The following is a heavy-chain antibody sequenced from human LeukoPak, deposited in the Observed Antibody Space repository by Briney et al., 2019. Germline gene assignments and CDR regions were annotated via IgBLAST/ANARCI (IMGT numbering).Heavy chain of an antibody. J-gene: IGHJ4*02. V-gene: IGHV4-38-2*01. Sequence: SETLSLTCAVSGYSISSGYYWGWIRQPPGKGLEWIGSIYHSGSTYYHPSLKSRVTISVDTSKNQFSLKLSSVTAADTAVYYCARRRMTTGDFDYWGQGTLVTVSS. D-gene: IGHD7-27*01. CDR1: GYSISSGYY. CDR2: IYHSGST. CDR3: ARRRMTTGDFDY.